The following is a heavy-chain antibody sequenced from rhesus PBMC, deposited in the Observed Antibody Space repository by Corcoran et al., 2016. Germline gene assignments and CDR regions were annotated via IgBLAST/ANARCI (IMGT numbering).Heavy chain of an antibody. CDR3: ASPSGFDF. J-gene: IGHJ5-1*01. CDR2: IYGSGSST. V-gene: IGHV4-169*02. CDR1: GGSIRRSY. Sequence: QLQLQESGPGLVKPSETLSVTCAVSGGSIRRSYWSWIRPAPGKGLEWIGYIYGSGSSTNYNPSLKSRVTLSVDTSNNQLSLKLCSVTAADTAVYHCASPSGFDFWGPGVLVTVSS.